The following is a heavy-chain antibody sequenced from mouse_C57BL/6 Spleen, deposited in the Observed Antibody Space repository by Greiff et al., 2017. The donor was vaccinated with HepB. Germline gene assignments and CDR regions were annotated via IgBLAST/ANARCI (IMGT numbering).Heavy chain of an antibody. CDR2: INPNNGGT. Sequence: EVKLQESGPELVKPGASVKIPCKASGYTFTDYNMDWVKQSHGKSLEWIGDINPNNGGTIYNQKFKGKATLTVDKSSSTAYMELRSLTSEDTAVYYCARHYGSSYEAMDYWGQGTSVTVSS. J-gene: IGHJ4*01. D-gene: IGHD1-1*01. CDR1: GYTFTDYN. V-gene: IGHV1-18*01. CDR3: ARHYGSSYEAMDY.